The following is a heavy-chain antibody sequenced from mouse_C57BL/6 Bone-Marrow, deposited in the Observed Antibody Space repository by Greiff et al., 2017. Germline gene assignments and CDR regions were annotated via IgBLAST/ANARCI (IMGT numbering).Heavy chain of an antibody. V-gene: IGHV5-2*01. D-gene: IGHD2-10*01. Sequence: EVQVVQPGGGLVQPGASLKLSCESNDYAFPSHDMSWVRQTPGQRLELVAAINRDGGSTYYPDTMERRSIISRDNTKKTQYLQMSSVRSEDKALDYGASCLLGAYWGQGTLVTVSA. CDR1: DYAFPSHD. J-gene: IGHJ3*01. CDR3: ASCLLGAY. CDR2: INRDGGST.